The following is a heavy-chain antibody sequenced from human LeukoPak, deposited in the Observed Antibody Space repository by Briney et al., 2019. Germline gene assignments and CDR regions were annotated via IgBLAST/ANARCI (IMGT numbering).Heavy chain of an antibody. V-gene: IGHV4-4*07. Sequence: SETLSLTCTVAGGSISSYYWSWVRQPAGKGLEWIGRIYTSGSTNYNASLKSRVSMSVDTSKNQFSLKLSSVTAADTAVFYCARENSGSYREFDYWGQGTLVTVSS. CDR3: ARENSGSYREFDY. D-gene: IGHD1-26*01. J-gene: IGHJ4*02. CDR1: GGSISSYY. CDR2: IYTSGST.